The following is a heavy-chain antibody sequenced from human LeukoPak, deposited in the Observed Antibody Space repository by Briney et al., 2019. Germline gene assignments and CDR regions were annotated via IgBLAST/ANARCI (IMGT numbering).Heavy chain of an antibody. D-gene: IGHD3-22*01. J-gene: IGHJ2*01. CDR1: GGSISSYY. CDR3: AGDSSGYYDGYFDL. CDR2: IYTSGST. V-gene: IGHV4-4*07. Sequence: PSETLSLTCTVSGGSISSYYWSWIRQPAGKGLEWIGRIYTSGSTNYNPSLKSRVTISVDMSKKQFSLKLSSVTAADTAVYYCAGDSSGYYDGYFDLWGRGTLVTVSS.